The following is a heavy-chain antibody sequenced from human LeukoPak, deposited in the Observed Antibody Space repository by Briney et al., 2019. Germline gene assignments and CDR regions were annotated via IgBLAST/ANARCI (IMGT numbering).Heavy chain of an antibody. CDR1: GGTFSSYT. V-gene: IGHV1-69*02. CDR3: AGGMVVAATSKKNWFDP. Sequence: GASVKVSCKASGGTFSSYTISWVRQAPGQGLEWMGRIIPTLGIANYAQKFQGRVTITADKSTSTAYMELSSLRSEDTAVYYCAGGMVVAATSKKNWFDPWGQGTLVTVSS. CDR2: IIPTLGIA. J-gene: IGHJ5*02. D-gene: IGHD2-15*01.